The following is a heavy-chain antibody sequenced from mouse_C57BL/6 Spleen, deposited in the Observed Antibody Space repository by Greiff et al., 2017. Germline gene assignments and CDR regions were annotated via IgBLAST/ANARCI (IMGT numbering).Heavy chain of an antibody. CDR2: INPGSGGT. D-gene: IGHD2-4*01. Sequence: QVQLKQSGAELVRPGTSVKVSCKASGYAFTNYLIEWVKQRPGQGLEWIGVINPGSGGTNYNEKFKGKATLTADKSSSTAYMQLSSLTSEDSAVYYCRRLYYDYGFDYWGQGTTLTVSS. V-gene: IGHV1-54*01. J-gene: IGHJ2*01. CDR1: GYAFTNYL. CDR3: RRLYYDYGFDY.